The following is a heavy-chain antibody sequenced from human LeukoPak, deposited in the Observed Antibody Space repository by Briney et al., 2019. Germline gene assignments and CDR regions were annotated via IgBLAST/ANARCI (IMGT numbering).Heavy chain of an antibody. CDR3: AKRGYCTSTSCSNYFDY. CDR1: GFTFSSYS. J-gene: IGHJ4*02. D-gene: IGHD2-2*01. Sequence: GGSLRLSCAASGFTFSSYSINWVRQVPGKGLEWVSAISGSGGSTYYADSVKGRFTISRDNSKNTLYLQMNSLRAEDTAVYYCAKRGYCTSTSCSNYFDYWGQGTLVTVSS. V-gene: IGHV3-23*01. CDR2: ISGSGGST.